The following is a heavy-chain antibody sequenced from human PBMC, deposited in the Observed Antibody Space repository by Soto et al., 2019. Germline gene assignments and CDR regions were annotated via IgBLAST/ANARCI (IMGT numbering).Heavy chain of an antibody. D-gene: IGHD3-10*01. CDR2: IYYSGST. CDR3: ARHGNYYGSGSYRNANWFDP. Sequence: SETLSVTCTVSGGSISSYYWSWIRQPPGKGLEWIGYIYYSGSTNYNPSLKSRVTISVDTSKNQFSLKLSSVTAADTAVYYCARHGNYYGSGSYRNANWFDPWGQGTLVTVSS. V-gene: IGHV4-59*08. J-gene: IGHJ5*02. CDR1: GGSISSYY.